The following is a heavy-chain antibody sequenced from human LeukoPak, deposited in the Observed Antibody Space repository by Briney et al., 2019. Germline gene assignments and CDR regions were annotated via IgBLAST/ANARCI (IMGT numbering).Heavy chain of an antibody. D-gene: IGHD3-10*01. CDR1: GFTFSIYA. V-gene: IGHV3-23*01. CDR2: ITGSGSST. CDR3: AKAHQLWFGELLGGYY. Sequence: GGSLRLSCAASGFTFSIYAMSWVRQAPGKGLEWVSAITGSGSSTYYADSVKGRFTISRDSSKHTLYLQMNSLRAEDTAVYYCAKAHQLWFGELLGGYYWGQGTLVTVSS. J-gene: IGHJ4*02.